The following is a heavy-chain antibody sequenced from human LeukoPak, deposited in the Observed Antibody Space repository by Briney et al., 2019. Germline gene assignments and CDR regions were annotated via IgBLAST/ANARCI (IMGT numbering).Heavy chain of an antibody. J-gene: IGHJ5*02. CDR2: IYYSGST. V-gene: IGHV4-39*01. CDR3: GATSLKQWLPKAT. D-gene: IGHD6-19*01. Sequence: SETLSLTCTVSGGSISSSSYYWGWIRQPPGKGLEWIGSIYYSGSTYYNPSLKSRVTISVDTSKNQFSLKLSSVTAADTAVYYCGATSLKQWLPKATWGQGTLVTVSS. CDR1: GGSISSSSYY.